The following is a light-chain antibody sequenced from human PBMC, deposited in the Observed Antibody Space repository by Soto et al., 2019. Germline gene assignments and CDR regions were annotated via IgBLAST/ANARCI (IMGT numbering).Light chain of an antibody. CDR1: SSDGGGYNY. Sequence: QSALTQPASVSGSPVQSITISCTGTSSDGGGYNYVSWYQQHPGKAPKLMIYEVSNRPSGVSNRFSGSKSGNTASLTISGLQAEDEADSYCSSYTTSSTLNVLFGGGTKLTVL. J-gene: IGLJ2*01. CDR3: SSYTTSSTLNVL. V-gene: IGLV2-14*01. CDR2: EVS.